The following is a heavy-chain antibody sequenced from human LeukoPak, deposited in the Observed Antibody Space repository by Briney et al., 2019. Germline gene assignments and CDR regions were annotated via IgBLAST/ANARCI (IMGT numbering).Heavy chain of an antibody. CDR3: ARKKDDYFDY. V-gene: IGHV3-11*03. Sequence: PGGSLRLSCTVSGSTFSDHYMSWMRQAPGKGLEWVSYISGSSTYSAYADSVKGRFTISRDNAKNSLYLQMNSLRAEDTAVYYCARKKDDYFDYWGQGTLVTVSS. CDR2: ISGSSTYS. J-gene: IGHJ4*02. CDR1: GSTFSDHY.